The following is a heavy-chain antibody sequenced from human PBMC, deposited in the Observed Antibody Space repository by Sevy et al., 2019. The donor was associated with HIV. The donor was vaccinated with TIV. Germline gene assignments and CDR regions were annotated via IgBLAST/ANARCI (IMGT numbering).Heavy chain of an antibody. Sequence: GGSLRLSCAASGFTFSDYYMSWIRQAPGKGLEWVSYISSSGSTIYYADSVKGRFTISRDNAKNSLYLQMNSLRAEDTAVYYCARDQGVYYYDSSGYISYYFDYWGQGTLVTVSS. CDR1: GFTFSDYY. D-gene: IGHD3-22*01. CDR2: ISSSGSTI. V-gene: IGHV3-11*01. CDR3: ARDQGVYYYDSSGYISYYFDY. J-gene: IGHJ4*02.